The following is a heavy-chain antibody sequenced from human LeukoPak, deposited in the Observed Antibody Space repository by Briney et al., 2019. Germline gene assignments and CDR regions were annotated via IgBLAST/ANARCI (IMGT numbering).Heavy chain of an antibody. J-gene: IGHJ4*02. CDR2: INPNSGGT. Sequence: ASVKVSCRASGYTFTGYYMFWLRQAPGQGLEWMGRINPNSGGTNYAPKFQGRVTMTRDTSITTAYMELSSLRSDDTAVYYCARDLPSPGISVADDYWGQGTLVTVSS. CDR1: GYTFTGYY. CDR3: ARDLPSPGISVADDY. V-gene: IGHV1-2*06. D-gene: IGHD6-19*01.